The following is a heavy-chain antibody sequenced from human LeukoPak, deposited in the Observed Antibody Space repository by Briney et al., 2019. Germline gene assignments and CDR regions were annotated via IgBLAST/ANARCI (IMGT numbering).Heavy chain of an antibody. CDR3: ARNETTGLQRTPYYHSYVDV. CDR2: IYYSGST. J-gene: IGHJ6*03. V-gene: IGHV4-39*01. D-gene: IGHD4-11*01. Sequence: SETLSLTCTVSGGSITNNAYYWASIRQPPGKGLEWIGSIYYSGSTHYNPSLKSRLTISVDTSKNQFSLKLSSVTAADTAVYYCARNETTGLQRTPYYHSYVDVWGKGTTVTVSS. CDR1: GGSITNNAYY.